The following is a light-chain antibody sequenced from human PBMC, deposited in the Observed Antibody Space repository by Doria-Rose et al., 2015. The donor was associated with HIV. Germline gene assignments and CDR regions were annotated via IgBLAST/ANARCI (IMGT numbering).Light chain of an antibody. J-gene: IGKJ1*01. CDR2: DGS. Sequence: TQSPGTLSLSPGERATLSCRASQRFSSSYLAWYQQKPGQAPSLLIYDGSTRATGIPDRFSASGSGTDVTLTINRLEPEDFALYYCHQYGTSWTFGQGTKVEI. CDR1: QRFSSSY. V-gene: IGKV3-20*01. CDR3: HQYGTSWT.